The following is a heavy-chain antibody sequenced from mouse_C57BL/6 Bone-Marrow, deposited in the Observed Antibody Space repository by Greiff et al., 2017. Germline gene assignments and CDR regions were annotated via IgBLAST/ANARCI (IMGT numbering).Heavy chain of an antibody. D-gene: IGHD1-1*01. V-gene: IGHV1-81*01. CDR3: AGGGSSSHFDY. Sequence: QVQLQQSGAELARPGASVKLSCKASGYTFTSYGISWVKQRTGQGLEWIGEIHPSSGNTYYNEKFKGKATLTADKSSSTAYMELSSLTSEDSAVYFCAGGGSSSHFDYWGQGTTLTVSA. J-gene: IGHJ2*01. CDR2: IHPSSGNT. CDR1: GYTFTSYG.